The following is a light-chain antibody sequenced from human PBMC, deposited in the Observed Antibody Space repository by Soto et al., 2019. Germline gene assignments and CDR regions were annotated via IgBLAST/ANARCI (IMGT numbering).Light chain of an antibody. J-gene: IGLJ2*01. Sequence: HSALTQPASVSGSPGQSVTISCTGTSSDVGGFSYVSWYQQHPGKAPTLMIYDVTKRPSGVSNRFSGSKSGNTASLTISGLQAEDEAYYYCSSYAGSNNFVVFGGGTKLTVL. CDR1: SSDVGGFSY. V-gene: IGLV2-8*01. CDR3: SSYAGSNNFVV. CDR2: DVT.